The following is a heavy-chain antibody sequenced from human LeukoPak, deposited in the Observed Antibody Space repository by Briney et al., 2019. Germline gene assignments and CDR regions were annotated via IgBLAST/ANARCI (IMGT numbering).Heavy chain of an antibody. Sequence: SETLSLTCTVSGDSISSYYWSWIRQPPGKGLEWIGYIYYSGSTNYNPSLNSRVTISVDTSKNQFSLKLSSVTAVDTAVYYCARGLRFLEWFLAYYFDYWGQGTLVTVSS. D-gene: IGHD3-3*01. V-gene: IGHV4-59*12. CDR3: ARGLRFLEWFLAYYFDY. J-gene: IGHJ4*02. CDR1: GDSISSYY. CDR2: IYYSGST.